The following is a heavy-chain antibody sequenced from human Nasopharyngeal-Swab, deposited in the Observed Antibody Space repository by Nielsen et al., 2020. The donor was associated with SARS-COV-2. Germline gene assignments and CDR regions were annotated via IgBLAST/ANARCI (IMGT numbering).Heavy chain of an antibody. Sequence: SETLFLTCVVSGASISSRNNYWGWIRQSPGKGLEWIGTIFSSGSTYNPPLKSRVTMSVDTSKNQFSLKLTSVTAADTAVYYCARDESGDYLGLPFDHWGRGTLVTVSS. J-gene: IGHJ4*02. D-gene: IGHD4-17*01. CDR1: GASISSRNNY. CDR2: IFSSGST. V-gene: IGHV4-39*07. CDR3: ARDESGDYLGLPFDH.